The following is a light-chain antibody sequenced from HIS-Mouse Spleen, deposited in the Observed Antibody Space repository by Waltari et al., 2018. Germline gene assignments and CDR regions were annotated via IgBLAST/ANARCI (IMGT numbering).Light chain of an antibody. CDR1: SSDVGGYNY. Sequence: QSALTQPASVSGSPGQSITLSCTGTSSDVGGYNYVPWYQQHPGKATKLMIYDVSNRPSGVSNRFSGSKSGNTASLTISGLQAEDEADYYCSSYTSSSTLVFGGGTKLTVL. J-gene: IGLJ2*01. CDR3: SSYTSSSTLV. V-gene: IGLV2-14*03. CDR2: DVS.